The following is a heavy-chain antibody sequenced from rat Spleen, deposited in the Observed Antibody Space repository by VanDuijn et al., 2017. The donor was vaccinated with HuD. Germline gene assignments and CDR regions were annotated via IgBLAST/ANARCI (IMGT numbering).Heavy chain of an antibody. D-gene: IGHD1-4*01. V-gene: IGHV5-31*01. CDR1: GFTFNNYW. CDR2: ITNTGGNI. J-gene: IGHJ2*01. CDR3: TTEPGYNSYFAY. Sequence: EVQLVESGGGLVQPGRSLKLSCVASGFTFNNYWMSWIRQAPGKGLEWVASITNTGGNIYYPDSVTGRFTISRDNAQNTLYLQMNSLRSEDTATYYCTTEPGYNSYFAYWGQGVMVTVSS.